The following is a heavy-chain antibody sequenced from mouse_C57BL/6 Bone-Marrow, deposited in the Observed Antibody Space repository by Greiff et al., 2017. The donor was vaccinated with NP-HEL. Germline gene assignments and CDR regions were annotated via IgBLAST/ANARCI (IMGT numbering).Heavy chain of an antibody. V-gene: IGHV1-15*01. CDR1: GYTFTDYE. CDR3: TYDGYYGFAY. Sequence: VQLQESGAELVRPGASVTLSCKASGYTFTDYEMHWVKQTPVHGLEWIGAIDPETGGTAYNQKFKGKAILTADKSSSTAYMELRSLTSEDSAVYYCTYDGYYGFAYWGTVTTVTVSS. D-gene: IGHD2-3*01. J-gene: IGHJ1*03. CDR2: IDPETGGT.